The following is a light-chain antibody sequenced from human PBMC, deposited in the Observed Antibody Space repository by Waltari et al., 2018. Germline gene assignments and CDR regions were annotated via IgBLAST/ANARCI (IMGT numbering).Light chain of an antibody. CDR1: SSNLGSNA. CDR3: ATWDDGLSGVV. J-gene: IGLJ3*02. V-gene: IGLV1-44*01. CDR2: LNN. Sequence: QSVLTQPPSASGTPGPRVTIPCSGISSNLGSNAVPWYQHHPGTAPKLPISLNNRRPSGVPDHFSGSKSGTSASLAISGLQSEDEALYYCATWDDGLSGVVFGGGTKVTVL.